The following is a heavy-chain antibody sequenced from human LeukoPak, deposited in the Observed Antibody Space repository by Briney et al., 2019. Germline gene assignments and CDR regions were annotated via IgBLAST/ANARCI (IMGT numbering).Heavy chain of an antibody. Sequence: GGSLRLSCEASGFTFSTFAMIWVRQPPGKGLGWVSSIFPSGGEIHYADSVKGRFTISRDNSKNTLYLQMNSLRAEDTAVYYCAKEVPYLRSFDPWGQGTLVTVSS. CDR3: AKEVPYLRSFDP. CDR1: GFTFSTFA. CDR2: IFPSGGEI. V-gene: IGHV3-23*01. J-gene: IGHJ5*02.